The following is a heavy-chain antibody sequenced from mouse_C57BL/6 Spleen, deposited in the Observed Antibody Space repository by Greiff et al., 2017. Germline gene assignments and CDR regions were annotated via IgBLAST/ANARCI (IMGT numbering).Heavy chain of an antibody. Sequence: VKLQQPGAELVKPGASVKMSCKASGYTFTSYWITWVKQRPGQGLEWIGDIYPGSGSTNYNEKFKSKATLTVDTSSSTAYMQLSSLTSEDSAVYYCARYYYDYDYAMDYWGQGTSVTVSS. D-gene: IGHD2-4*01. J-gene: IGHJ4*01. V-gene: IGHV1-55*01. CDR1: GYTFTSYW. CDR3: ARYYYDYDYAMDY. CDR2: IYPGSGST.